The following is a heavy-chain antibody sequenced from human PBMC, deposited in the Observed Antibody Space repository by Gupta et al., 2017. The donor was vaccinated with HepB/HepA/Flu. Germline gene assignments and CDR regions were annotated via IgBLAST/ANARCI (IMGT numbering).Heavy chain of an antibody. V-gene: IGHV1-69*06. D-gene: IGHD2-2*02. Sequence: QVRLVQSGAEVKKPGSSVKVSCKASGGPFSSYAISWVRQAPGQGLEWMGGIIPIFGTANYAQKFQGRVTITADKSTSTAYMELSSLRSEDTAVYYCAAPRYCSSTSCYMLDYWGQGTLVTVSS. CDR1: GGPFSSYA. J-gene: IGHJ4*02. CDR3: AAPRYCSSTSCYMLDY. CDR2: IIPIFGTA.